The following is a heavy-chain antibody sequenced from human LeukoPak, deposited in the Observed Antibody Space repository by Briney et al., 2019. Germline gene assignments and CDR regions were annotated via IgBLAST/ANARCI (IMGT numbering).Heavy chain of an antibody. CDR2: IYTSGST. CDR1: GGSISSGSYY. CDR3: ARGDGIAAAGTTCYYYYYMDV. Sequence: PSETLSLTCTVSGGSISSGSYYWSWIRQPAGKGLEWIGRIYTSGSTNYNPSLKSRVTISVDTSKNQFSLKLSSVTAADTAVYYCARGDGIAAAGTTCYYYYYMDVWGKGTTVTVSS. J-gene: IGHJ6*03. V-gene: IGHV4-61*02. D-gene: IGHD6-13*01.